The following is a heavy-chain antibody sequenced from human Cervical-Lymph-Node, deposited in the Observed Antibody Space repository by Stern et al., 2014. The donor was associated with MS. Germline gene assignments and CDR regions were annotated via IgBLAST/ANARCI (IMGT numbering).Heavy chain of an antibody. CDR2: ISWNSGSI. D-gene: IGHD5-24*01. J-gene: IGHJ2*01. V-gene: IGHV3-9*01. CDR1: GFTFADYA. CDR3: AKDRRLQFYWYFDL. Sequence: VQLVESGGGLVQPGRSLRLSCAASGFTFADYAMHWVRQAPGKGLEWVSGISWNSGSIDYADSVKGRFTISRDNAKNSLYLQMNSLRAEDTALYYCAKDRRLQFYWYFDLWGRGTLVTVSS.